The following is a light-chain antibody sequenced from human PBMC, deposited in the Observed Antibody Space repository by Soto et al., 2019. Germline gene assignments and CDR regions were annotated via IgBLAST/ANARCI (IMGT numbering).Light chain of an antibody. V-gene: IGLV2-14*01. CDR2: EVS. Sequence: QSALTQPASVSGSPGQSITISCTGTSSDVGGYNYVSWYQQHPGKAPKVMIYEVSNRPSGVSNRFSGSKSGNTASLTISGLQAEDEADYYCSSYTSSSTYVFSTYVVGTGTKLTVL. CDR1: SSDVGGYNY. J-gene: IGLJ1*01. CDR3: SSYTSSSTYVFSTYV.